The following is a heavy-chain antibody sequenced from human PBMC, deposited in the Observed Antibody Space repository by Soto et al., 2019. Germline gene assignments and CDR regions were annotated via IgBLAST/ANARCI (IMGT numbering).Heavy chain of an antibody. V-gene: IGHV4-39*01. J-gene: IGHJ6*02. CDR3: RSSSRYSTDV. D-gene: IGHD6-19*01. Sequence: QLQLQESGPGLVKPSETLSLSCTVSGGSISSSFYWGWIRQPPGKGLEWIGSIFGTGNTYYHPSLKGRVTISADTSKIQFFLHLVSGTAADTAVYYCRSSSRYSTDVWGQEATVTVSS. CDR2: IFGTGNT. CDR1: GGSISSSFY.